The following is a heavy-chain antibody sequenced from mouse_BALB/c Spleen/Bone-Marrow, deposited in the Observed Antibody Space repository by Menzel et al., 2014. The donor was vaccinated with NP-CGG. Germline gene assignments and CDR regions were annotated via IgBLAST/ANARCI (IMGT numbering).Heavy chain of an antibody. J-gene: IGHJ3*01. V-gene: IGHV1-80*01. CDR2: IYPGDDDT. CDR3: AGSTPLAY. D-gene: IGHD1-1*01. Sequence: LVESGAELVRPGSSVKISCKASGYAFSRSWMNWVKQRPGQGLEWIGQIYPGDDDTNSSGKFKGRATLTADKSSGTAYMQLSSLTSEDSAVYFCAGSTPLAYWGQGTLVTVSA. CDR1: GYAFSRSW.